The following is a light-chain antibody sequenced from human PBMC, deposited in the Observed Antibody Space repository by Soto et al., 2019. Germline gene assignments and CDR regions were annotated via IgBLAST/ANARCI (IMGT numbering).Light chain of an antibody. Sequence: VMTQSPLYLAVTRGEPLSIACRASQSLLHSNGYNYLDWYXQKPGQFPQXLIYLGSNRASGVPDRFSGSGSGTDFTLKISRVEAEDGAVYYCMQALQTPWTFGQGTKVDIK. CDR2: LGS. CDR1: QSLLHSNGYNY. J-gene: IGKJ1*01. V-gene: IGKV2-28*01. CDR3: MQALQTPWT.